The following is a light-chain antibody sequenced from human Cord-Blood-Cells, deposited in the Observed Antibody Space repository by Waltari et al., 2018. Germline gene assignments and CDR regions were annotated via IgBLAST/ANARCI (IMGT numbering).Light chain of an antibody. V-gene: IGKV3-15*01. J-gene: IGKJ4*01. CDR2: GAS. Sequence: SVSPGERATLSCRASQSVSSNLAWYQQKPGQAPRLLIYGASTRATGIPARFSGSGSGTEFTLTISSLQSEDFAVYYCQQYNNWPPRNTFGGGTKVEIK. CDR3: QQYNNWPPRNT. CDR1: QSVSSN.